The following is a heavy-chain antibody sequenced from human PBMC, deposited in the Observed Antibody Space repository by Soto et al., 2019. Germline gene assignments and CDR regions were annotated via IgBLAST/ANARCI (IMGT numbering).Heavy chain of an antibody. J-gene: IGHJ4*02. V-gene: IGHV3-23*01. CDR3: AKDRFSYCYDSDHNIFDY. CDR1: GFSFSSYA. CDR2: VSGSGGGT. Sequence: PGGSLRLSCEASGFSFSSYAMSWVRQAPGKGLEWVSAVSGSGGGTYYADSVKGRFTISRDNSKNTLNLQMNSLRAEDTAVYYCAKDRFSYCYDSDHNIFDYSGQGSLVTGSA. D-gene: IGHD5-18*01.